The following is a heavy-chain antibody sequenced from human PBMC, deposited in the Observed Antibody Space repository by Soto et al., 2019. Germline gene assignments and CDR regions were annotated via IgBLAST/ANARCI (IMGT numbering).Heavy chain of an antibody. J-gene: IGHJ6*02. CDR2: IYHSGST. V-gene: IGHV4-4*02. CDR1: GGSISSSNW. CDR3: ARGTRDYDFWRGYYYGMDV. Sequence: SETLSLTCAVSGGSISSSNWWSWVRQPPGKGLAWIGEIYHSGSTNYNPSLKSRVTISVDKSKNQFSLKLSSVTAADTAVYYCARGTRDYDFWRGYYYGMDVWGQGTTVTVSS. D-gene: IGHD3-3*01.